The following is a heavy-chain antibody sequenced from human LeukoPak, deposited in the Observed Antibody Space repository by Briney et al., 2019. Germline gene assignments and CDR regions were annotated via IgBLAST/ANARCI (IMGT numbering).Heavy chain of an antibody. D-gene: IGHD3-22*01. J-gene: IGHJ3*02. CDR2: ISKDGSNE. V-gene: IGHV3-30*03. Sequence: GMSLRLSCAASGFTFSTYGMHWVRQAPGKGLEWVAVISKDGSNEYYSDSVKGRFTISRDNSKNTLYLQMNSLRVEDTAVFYCARDRDYDTSSAFDIWGQGTLVTVSS. CDR1: GFTFSTYG. CDR3: ARDRDYDTSSAFDI.